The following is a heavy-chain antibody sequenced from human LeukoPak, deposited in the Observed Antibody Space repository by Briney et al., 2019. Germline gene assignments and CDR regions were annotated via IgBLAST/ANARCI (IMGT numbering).Heavy chain of an antibody. V-gene: IGHV1-8*02. D-gene: IGHD3-10*01. CDR2: IDSYSGNT. CDR3: ARVFTMVHRNWFDP. CDR1: GYTFTSYG. Sequence: GPAVTVSFKCSGYTFTSYGISGVRQPPGQGLEWVGWIDSYSGNTRYVHKFQGRVTMTRNNSISTVYMQLSSLRSEDTAVYYCARVFTMVHRNWFDPWGQGTLVTVSS. J-gene: IGHJ5*02.